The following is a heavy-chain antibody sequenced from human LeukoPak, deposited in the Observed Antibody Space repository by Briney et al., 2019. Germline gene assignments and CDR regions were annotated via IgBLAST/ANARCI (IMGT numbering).Heavy chain of an antibody. CDR2: LTGSGGST. CDR3: AKDGYGSGSYFPDAFDI. D-gene: IGHD3-10*01. Sequence: GGSLRLSCAASGFTFSSYSMNWVRQAPGKGLEWVSALTGSGGSTYYADSVKGRFTISRDNSKNTLYLQMNSLRAEDTAVYYCAKDGYGSGSYFPDAFDIWGQGTMVTVSS. J-gene: IGHJ3*02. V-gene: IGHV3-23*01. CDR1: GFTFSSYS.